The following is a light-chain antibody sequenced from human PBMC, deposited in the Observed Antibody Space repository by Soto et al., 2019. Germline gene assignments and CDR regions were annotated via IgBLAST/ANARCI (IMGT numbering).Light chain of an antibody. Sequence: QLVLTQSPSASASLGASVKLTCTLSGGLSSYAIAWQQQQPEKGPRFLMKLNSDGSHSKGDGIPDRFSGSSSGAERYLTIPRPQFGEGGDYYLQTLGTGIQLGFGGGTKPTLL. CDR2: LNSDGSH. CDR1: GGLSSYA. V-gene: IGLV4-69*01. J-gene: IGLJ2*01. CDR3: QTLGTGIQLG.